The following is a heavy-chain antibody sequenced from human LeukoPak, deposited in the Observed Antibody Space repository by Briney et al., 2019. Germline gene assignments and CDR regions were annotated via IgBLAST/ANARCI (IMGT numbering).Heavy chain of an antibody. V-gene: IGHV3-53*01. CDR2: IYSGGST. D-gene: IGHD4-17*01. Sequence: AGGSLRLSCAASGFTVSSNYMSWVRQAPGKGLEWVSVIYSGGSTYYADSVKGRFTISRDNSKNTLYLQMNSLRAEDTAVYYCARGAVTTPFDYWGQGTLVTVSS. CDR3: ARGAVTTPFDY. J-gene: IGHJ4*02. CDR1: GFTVSSNY.